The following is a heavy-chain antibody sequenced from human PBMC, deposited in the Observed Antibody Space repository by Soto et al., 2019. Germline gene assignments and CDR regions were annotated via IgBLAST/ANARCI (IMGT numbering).Heavy chain of an antibody. Sequence: SETLSLTCDVYGGSXSKYYWSWIRQPPGEGLEWIGEINHSGSTNYNPSLNSRVTISVDTSKSQFSLHLSSATAADTAVYYCARGSIVGAKFLNYWGQGALVTVSS. CDR2: INHSGST. CDR3: ARGSIVGAKFLNY. J-gene: IGHJ4*02. D-gene: IGHD1-26*01. CDR1: GGSXSKYY. V-gene: IGHV4-34*01.